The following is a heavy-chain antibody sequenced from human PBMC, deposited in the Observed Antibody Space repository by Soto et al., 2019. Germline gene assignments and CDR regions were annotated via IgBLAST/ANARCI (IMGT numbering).Heavy chain of an antibody. J-gene: IGHJ6*02. CDR1: GYTFTRYG. D-gene: IGHD3-16*01. V-gene: IGHV1-18*01. CDR2: INTYNGNT. Sequence: QVQLVQSGAEVKNPGASVKVSCKASGYTFTRYGIGWARQATGQGLEWMGWINTYNGNTNYAQNVQGRVTLNTDTSTSTAYMDLRSLRSNDTAIYYCAMVDVYVTPSPQDVWGQGTTVIVSS. CDR3: AMVDVYVTPSPQDV.